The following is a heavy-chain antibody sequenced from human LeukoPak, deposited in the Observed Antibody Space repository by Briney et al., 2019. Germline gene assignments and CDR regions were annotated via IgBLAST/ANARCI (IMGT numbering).Heavy chain of an antibody. CDR3: ARTRIAAAGLASDYYYYYGMDV. V-gene: IGHV5-51*01. J-gene: IGHJ6*02. CDR1: GYSFTSYW. CDR2: IYPGDSDT. D-gene: IGHD6-13*01. Sequence: GESLKISCKGSGYSFTSYWIGWVRQMPGKGLEWMGIIYPGDSDTRYSPSFQGQVTISADKSISTAYLQWSSLKASDTAMYYCARTRIAAAGLASDYYYYYGMDVWGQGTTVTVSS.